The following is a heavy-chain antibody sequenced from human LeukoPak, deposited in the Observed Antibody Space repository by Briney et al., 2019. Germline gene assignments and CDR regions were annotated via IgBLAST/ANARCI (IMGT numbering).Heavy chain of an antibody. CDR1: GGTFSSYA. CDR3: ARDRPNWGSGYDAFDI. Sequence: ASVKVSCKASGGTFSSYAISWVQQAPGQGLEWMGGIIPIFGTANYAQKFQGRVTITADESTSTAYMELSSLRSEDTAVYYCARDRPNWGSGYDAFDIWGQGTMVTVSS. V-gene: IGHV1-69*13. D-gene: IGHD7-27*01. J-gene: IGHJ3*02. CDR2: IIPIFGTA.